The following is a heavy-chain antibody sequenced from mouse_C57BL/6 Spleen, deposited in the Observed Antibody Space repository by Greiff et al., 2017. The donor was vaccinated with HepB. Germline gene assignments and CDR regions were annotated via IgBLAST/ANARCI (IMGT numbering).Heavy chain of an antibody. V-gene: IGHV1-82*01. Sequence: VQLQQSGPELVKPGASVKISCTASGYAFSSSWMNWVKQRPGKGLEWIGRIDPGDGDTNYNGKFKGKATLTADKSSSTAYLQLSNLASEDSAVYCCAKILEFGGWGQGTTVTV. J-gene: IGHJ2*01. CDR3: AKILEFGG. D-gene: IGHD5-1-1*01. CDR1: GYAFSSSW. CDR2: IDPGDGDT.